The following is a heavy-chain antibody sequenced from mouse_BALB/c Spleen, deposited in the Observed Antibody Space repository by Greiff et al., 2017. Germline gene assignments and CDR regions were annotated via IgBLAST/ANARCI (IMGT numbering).Heavy chain of an antibody. CDR3: ARRDYYGCFDY. V-gene: IGHV1S81*02. J-gene: IGHJ2*01. Sequence: VQLQQPGAELVKPGASVKLSCKASGYTFTSYWMHWVKQRPGQGLEWIGEINPSNGRTNYNEKFKSKATLTVDKSSSTAYMQLSSLTSEDSAVYYCARRDYYGCFDYWGQATTLTVSS. CDR1: GYTFTSYW. D-gene: IGHD1-2*01. CDR2: INPSNGRT.